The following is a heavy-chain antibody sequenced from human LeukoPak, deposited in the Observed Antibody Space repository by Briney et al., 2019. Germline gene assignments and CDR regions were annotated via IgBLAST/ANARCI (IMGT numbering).Heavy chain of an antibody. J-gene: IGHJ2*01. Sequence: ASVNVSCKASGYTFIGYYMHWVRQAPGQGLEWMGWINPNSGGTNDAQKFQGRVTMTRDTSISTAYMELSRLRSDDTAVYYCARDVTGDQSWFFDLWGRGTLVTVSS. CDR3: ARDVTGDQSWFFDL. D-gene: IGHD7-27*01. CDR1: GYTFIGYY. CDR2: INPNSGGT. V-gene: IGHV1-2*02.